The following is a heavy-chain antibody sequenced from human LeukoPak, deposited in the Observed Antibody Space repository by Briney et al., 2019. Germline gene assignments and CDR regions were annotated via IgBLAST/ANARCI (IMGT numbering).Heavy chain of an antibody. CDR3: ARADIRAIASSGWYGFDY. CDR2: ISGYNGNT. Sequence: ASVKVSCRASGYTFTSYGISWVRQAPGQGLEWMGWISGYNGNTNYAQKFQGRVTMTTDTSTSTAYMALRSLRSDDTAVYYCARADIRAIASSGWYGFDYWGQGTLVTVSS. V-gene: IGHV1-18*01. J-gene: IGHJ4*02. D-gene: IGHD6-19*01. CDR1: GYTFTSYG.